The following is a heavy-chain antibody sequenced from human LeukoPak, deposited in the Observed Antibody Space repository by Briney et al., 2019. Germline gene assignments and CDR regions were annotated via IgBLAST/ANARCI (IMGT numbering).Heavy chain of an antibody. CDR2: LYTSGST. CDR3: ARDKTRIFDV. CDR1: SGSISSYS. V-gene: IGHV4-4*07. J-gene: IGHJ6*02. Sequence: KPSETLSLTCTVSSGSISSYSWNWIRQPAGKGLEWIGRLYTSGSTNYNPSLTSRVTMSVDTSKNQFSLKLSSVTAADTAVYYCARDKTRIFDVWGQGTTVTVSS. D-gene: IGHD2-15*01.